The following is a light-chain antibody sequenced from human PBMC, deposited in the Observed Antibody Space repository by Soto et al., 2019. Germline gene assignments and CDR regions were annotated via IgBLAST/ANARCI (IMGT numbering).Light chain of an antibody. J-gene: IGKJ1*01. Sequence: DIQMTQSPSSLSATVEDRVIITCRASQSISNHLNWYQQKPGKAPKLLIYDASSLQSGVPSRFSGSRSGTEFTLTISSLQPDDFATYYCQQSYTSPRTFGQGTKVDIK. CDR3: QQSYTSPRT. CDR2: DAS. CDR1: QSISNH. V-gene: IGKV1-39*01.